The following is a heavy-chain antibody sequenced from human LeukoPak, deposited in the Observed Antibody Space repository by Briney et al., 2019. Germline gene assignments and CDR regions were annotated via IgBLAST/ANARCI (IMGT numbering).Heavy chain of an antibody. Sequence: GGSLRLSCAASGFTVSSNYMSWVRQAPGKGLEWVSVIYSGGNTYYADSVKGRFTISRDNSKNTLYLQMNSLRAEDTAVYYCARDRVGATTNFDYWGQGTLVTVSS. D-gene: IGHD1-26*01. CDR1: GFTVSSNY. V-gene: IGHV3-53*01. CDR3: ARDRVGATTNFDY. J-gene: IGHJ4*02. CDR2: IYSGGNT.